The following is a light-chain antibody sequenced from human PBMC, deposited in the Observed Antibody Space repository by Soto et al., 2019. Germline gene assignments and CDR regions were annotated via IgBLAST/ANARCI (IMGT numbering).Light chain of an antibody. V-gene: IGKV1D-12*01. CDR3: QHYNSYSEA. Sequence: DIQMTQSPSSVSASIGDTVTITCRASQDISTLLAWYQQKPGKAPKLLIYGASTLESGVPSRFSGRGSGTDFTLTISSLQPEDFATYYCQHYNSYSEAFGQGTKVDIK. CDR2: GAS. J-gene: IGKJ1*01. CDR1: QDISTL.